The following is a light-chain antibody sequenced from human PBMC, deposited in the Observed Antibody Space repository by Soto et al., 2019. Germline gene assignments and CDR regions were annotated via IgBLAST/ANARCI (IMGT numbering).Light chain of an antibody. CDR3: QQHGTSPPIT. CDR2: GTS. Sequence: EIVLTQSPGTLSLSPGERATLSCRTSQSVNNRFLAWYQQKPGQAPRLLIFGTSNRVTGITDRFSGSGYYTDFTLTISRLEPEDFAVYYCQQHGTSPPITFGQGTRLEIK. CDR1: QSVNNRF. V-gene: IGKV3-20*01. J-gene: IGKJ5*01.